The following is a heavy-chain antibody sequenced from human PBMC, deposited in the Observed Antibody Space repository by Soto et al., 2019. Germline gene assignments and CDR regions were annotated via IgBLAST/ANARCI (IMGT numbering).Heavy chain of an antibody. J-gene: IGHJ3*02. V-gene: IGHV4-39*01. CDR3: ARRGRDIVVVVAANDAFDI. CDR1: GGSISSSSYY. D-gene: IGHD2-15*01. Sequence: SETLSLTCTVSGGSISSSSYYWGWIRQPPGKGLEWIGSIYYSGSTYYNPSLKSRVTISVDTSKNQFSLKLSSVTAADTAVYYCARRGRDIVVVVAANDAFDIWGQGTMVTVSS. CDR2: IYYSGST.